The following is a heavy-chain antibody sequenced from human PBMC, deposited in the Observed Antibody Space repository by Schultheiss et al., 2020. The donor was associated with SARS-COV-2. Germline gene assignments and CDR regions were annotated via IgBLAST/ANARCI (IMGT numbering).Heavy chain of an antibody. CDR2: ISGSGGST. J-gene: IGHJ2*01. CDR3: ARASWYFDL. Sequence: GESLKISCAASGFTFSSYAMSWVRQAPGKGLEWVSAISGSGGSTYYADSVKGRFTISRDNSKNSLYLQMNSLRAEDTAVYYCARASWYFDLWGRGTLVTVSS. CDR1: GFTFSSYA. V-gene: IGHV3-23*01.